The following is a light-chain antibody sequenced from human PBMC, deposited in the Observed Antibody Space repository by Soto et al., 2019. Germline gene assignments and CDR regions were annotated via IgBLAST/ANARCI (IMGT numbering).Light chain of an antibody. V-gene: IGKV3-11*01. Sequence: EIVLTQSPATLSLSPGERATLSCRASQSVSSYLAWYQQKPGQAPRLLIYDASNRATGIPARFSGSGSGTDFTLTISRLQPEDFAVYYCQQRSNRAITFGQGKRLEIK. CDR1: QSVSSY. CDR3: QQRSNRAIT. CDR2: DAS. J-gene: IGKJ5*01.